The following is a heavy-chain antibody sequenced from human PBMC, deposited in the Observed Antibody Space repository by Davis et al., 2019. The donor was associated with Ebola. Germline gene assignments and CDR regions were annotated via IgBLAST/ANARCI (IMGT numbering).Heavy chain of an antibody. CDR3: ARISEGWQLLEAEGFDP. J-gene: IGHJ5*02. D-gene: IGHD2-15*01. V-gene: IGHV3-64*02. CDR1: GFTFSSYA. CDR2: ISSNGGST. Sequence: GESLKISCAASGFTFSSYAMHWVRQAPGKGLEYVSAISSNGGSTYYADSVKGRFTISRDNSKNTLYLQMNSLRAEDTAVYYCARISEGWQLLEAEGFDPWGQGTLVTVSS.